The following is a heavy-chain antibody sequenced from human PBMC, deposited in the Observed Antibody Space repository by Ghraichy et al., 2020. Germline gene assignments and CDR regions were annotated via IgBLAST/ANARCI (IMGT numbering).Heavy chain of an antibody. V-gene: IGHV4-34*01. CDR1: GGSFSGYY. Sequence: SETLSLTCAVYGGSFSGYYWSWIRQPPGKGLEWIGEINHSGSTNYNPSLKSRVTISVDTSKNQFSLKLSSVTAADTAVYYCARGRNRITLYYFDYWAREPWSPSPQ. D-gene: IGHD1-14*01. J-gene: IGHJ4*02. CDR3: ARGRNRITLYYFDY. CDR2: INHSGST.